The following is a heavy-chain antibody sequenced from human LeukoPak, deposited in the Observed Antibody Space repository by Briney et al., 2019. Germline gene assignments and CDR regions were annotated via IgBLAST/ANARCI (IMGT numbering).Heavy chain of an antibody. Sequence: SVKVSCKASGGTFSSYAISWVRQAPGQGLEWMGRIIPILGIAIYAQKFQGRVTITADKSTSTAYMELSSLRSEDMAVYYCARASGAVANFDYWGQGTLVTVSS. CDR3: ARASGAVANFDY. D-gene: IGHD6-19*01. J-gene: IGHJ4*01. CDR1: GGTFSSYA. CDR2: IIPILGIA. V-gene: IGHV1-69*04.